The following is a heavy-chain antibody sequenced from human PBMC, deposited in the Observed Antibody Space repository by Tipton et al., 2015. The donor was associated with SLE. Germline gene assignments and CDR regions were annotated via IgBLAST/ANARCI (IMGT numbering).Heavy chain of an antibody. Sequence: LSCTVSGGSISSYYWSWIRQPPGKGLEWIGYIYYSGSTNYNPSLKSRVTISVDTSKNQFSLKLSSVTAADTAVYYCAGERGGGGIAACPVMDVWGKGTTVTVSS. CDR1: GGSISSYY. CDR3: AGERGGGGIAACPVMDV. V-gene: IGHV4-59*08. J-gene: IGHJ6*03. D-gene: IGHD6-6*01. CDR2: IYYSGST.